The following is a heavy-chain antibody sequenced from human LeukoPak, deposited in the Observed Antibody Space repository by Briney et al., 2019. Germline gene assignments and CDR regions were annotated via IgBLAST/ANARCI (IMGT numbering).Heavy chain of an antibody. CDR3: AGLHDYGEKGFAP. D-gene: IGHD4-17*01. CDR2: IYYSGST. V-gene: IGHV4-39*01. Sequence: PSETLSLTCTVSGGSISSSSYYWGWIRQPPGKGLEWIGSIYYSGSTYYNPSLKSRVTISVDTSKNQFSLKLSSVTAADTAVYYCAGLHDYGEKGFAPWGQGTLVTVSS. CDR1: GGSISSSSYY. J-gene: IGHJ5*02.